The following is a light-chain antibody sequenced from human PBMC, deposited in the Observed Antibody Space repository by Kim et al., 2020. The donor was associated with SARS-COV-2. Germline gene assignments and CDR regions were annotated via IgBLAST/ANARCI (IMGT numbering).Light chain of an antibody. J-gene: IGLJ2*01. CDR1: ALSKQY. Sequence: SYELTQPLSVSVSPGQTETITCSGDALSKQYSYWYQQKPGQAPVLTIYQDVGRPSGIPERFSGSTSGTTVTLTIIAVQAEDEADYYCQSADTSGTSVLFGGGTRLTVL. V-gene: IGLV3-25*03. CDR3: QSADTSGTSVL. CDR2: QDV.